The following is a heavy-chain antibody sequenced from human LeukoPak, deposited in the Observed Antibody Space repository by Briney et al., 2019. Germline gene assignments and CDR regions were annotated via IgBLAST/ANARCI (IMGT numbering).Heavy chain of an antibody. CDR1: GGSISSYY. Sequence: KASETLSLTCTVSGGSISSYYWSWIRQPPGKGLEWIGYIYYSGSTNYNPSLKSRVTISVDTSKNRFSLKLTSVTAADTAVYYCARHAAVAGTAFDYWGQGTLVTVSS. CDR2: IYYSGST. V-gene: IGHV4-59*08. CDR3: ARHAAVAGTAFDY. D-gene: IGHD6-19*01. J-gene: IGHJ4*02.